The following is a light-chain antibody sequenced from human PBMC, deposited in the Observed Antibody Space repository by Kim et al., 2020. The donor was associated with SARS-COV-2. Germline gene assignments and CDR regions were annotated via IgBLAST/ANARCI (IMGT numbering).Light chain of an antibody. J-gene: IGLJ2*01. CDR2: QDI. V-gene: IGLV3-1*01. CDR1: KLEDKY. CDR3: QAWDSRTAI. Sequence: SLSPGQTARITCSGEKLEDKYVSWYQQRPGQSPLLVIYQDIKRPSGIPERFSGSNSGNTATLTVGETQAMDEADYYCQAWDSRTAIFGGGTQLTVL.